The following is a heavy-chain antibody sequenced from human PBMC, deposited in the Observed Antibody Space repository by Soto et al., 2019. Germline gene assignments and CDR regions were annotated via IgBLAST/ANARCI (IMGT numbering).Heavy chain of an antibody. V-gene: IGHV3-30*18. J-gene: IGHJ4*02. CDR1: GFTFSSYA. CDR3: AKDQGAFDYGFDY. CDR2: ISYDGRNK. Sequence: GGSLRLSCAASGFTFSSYAMHWVRQAPGKGLEWVAVISYDGRNKYCADSVKGRFTISRDNSKNTLYLQMNSLRAEDSAVYYCAKDQGAFDYGFDYWGQGTLVTVSS. D-gene: IGHD5-12*01.